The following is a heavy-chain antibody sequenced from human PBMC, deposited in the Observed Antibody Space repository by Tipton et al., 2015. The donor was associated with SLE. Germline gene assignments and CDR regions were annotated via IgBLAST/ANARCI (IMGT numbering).Heavy chain of an antibody. CDR3: AKGPYSSSWHWYFDL. CDR2: ISGSGGST. J-gene: IGHJ2*01. Sequence: SLRLSCAASGFTFSSYEMNWVRQAPGKGLEWVSAISGSGGSTYYADSVKGRFTISRDNSKNTLYLQMNSLRAEDTAVYYCAKGPYSSSWHWYFDLWGRGTLVTVSS. D-gene: IGHD6-13*01. CDR1: GFTFSSYE. V-gene: IGHV3-23*01.